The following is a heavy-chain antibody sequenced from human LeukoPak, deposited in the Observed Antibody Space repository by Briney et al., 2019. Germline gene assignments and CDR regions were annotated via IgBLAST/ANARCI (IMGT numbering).Heavy chain of an antibody. V-gene: IGHV3-23*01. D-gene: IGHD2-15*01. CDR2: ISGSGGST. Sequence: GALRLSCAASGFTFSSYAMNWVRQAPGKGLEWVSVISGSGGSTYYADSVTGRFTISRDNSKNTLYLQMNSLRAEDTAVYYCAKGRISFDYWGQGTLVTVSS. J-gene: IGHJ4*02. CDR1: GFTFSSYA. CDR3: AKGRISFDY.